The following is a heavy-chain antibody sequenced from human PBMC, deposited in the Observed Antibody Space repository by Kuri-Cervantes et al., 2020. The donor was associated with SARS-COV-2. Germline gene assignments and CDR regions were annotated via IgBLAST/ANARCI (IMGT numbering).Heavy chain of an antibody. Sequence: LSLTCAASGFTLSSYGMHWVRQAPGKGLEWVAVIWYDGSNKYYADSVKGRFTISRDNSKNTLYLQMNSLRAEDTAVYYCARDTVRGVIRYYFDYWGQGTLVTVSS. J-gene: IGHJ4*02. CDR1: GFTLSSYG. CDR2: IWYDGSNK. V-gene: IGHV3-33*08. D-gene: IGHD3-16*02. CDR3: ARDTVRGVIRYYFDY.